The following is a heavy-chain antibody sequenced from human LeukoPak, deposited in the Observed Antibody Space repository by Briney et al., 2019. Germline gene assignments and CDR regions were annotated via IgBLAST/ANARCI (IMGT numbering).Heavy chain of an antibody. J-gene: IGHJ6*02. CDR1: GGSISSGGYY. CDR3: ARVRYGFMDV. CDR2: IYYSGST. D-gene: IGHD3-10*01. Sequence: SETLSLTCTVSGGSISSGGYYWSWIRQHPGKGLEWIGYIYYSGSTYYNPSLKSRVTISVDTSKNQFSLKLSSVTAADTAVYYCARVRYGFMDVWCQGTTVTVSS. V-gene: IGHV4-31*03.